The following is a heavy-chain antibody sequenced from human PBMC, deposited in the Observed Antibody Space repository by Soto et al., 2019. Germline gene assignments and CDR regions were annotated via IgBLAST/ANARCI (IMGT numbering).Heavy chain of an antibody. D-gene: IGHD3-22*01. CDR3: AKDSNKYSSSLRGRYFDY. CDR2: ISGGGSTA. Sequence: EVQLLESGGGLVQRGGSQRLSCAASGFTFTSYVMSWVRQAPGKGLEWVAGISGGGSTAFYADSVKGRVTISRDNAKNTVVLQMDSLRAEDTAIYYCAKDSNKYSSSLRGRYFDYWGQGTLVTVSS. J-gene: IGHJ4*02. CDR1: GFTFTSYV. V-gene: IGHV3-23*01.